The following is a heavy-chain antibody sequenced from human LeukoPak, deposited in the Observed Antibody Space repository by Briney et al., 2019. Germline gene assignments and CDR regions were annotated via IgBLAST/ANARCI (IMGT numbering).Heavy chain of an antibody. CDR1: GGSISSGDYY. CDR2: IYYSGST. CDR3: ARGTWSSSMDC. D-gene: IGHD6-6*01. V-gene: IGHV4-30-4*01. Sequence: SETLSLTCTVSGGSISSGDYYWSWIRQPPGKGLEWIGYIYYSGSTYYNPSLKSRLTISGDTSKNQFSLRLSSVTAADTAVYYCARGTWSSSMDCWGQGTLVTVSS. J-gene: IGHJ4*02.